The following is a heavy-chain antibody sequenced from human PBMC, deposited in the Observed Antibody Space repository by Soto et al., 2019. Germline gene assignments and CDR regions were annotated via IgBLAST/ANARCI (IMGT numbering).Heavy chain of an antibody. CDR3: AKGIAAAGTNYYYGMDV. D-gene: IGHD6-13*01. Sequence: GASVKVSCKASGYTFTGYYMHWLRQAPGQGLEWMGWINPNSGGTNYAQKFQGWVTMTRDTSISTAYMELSRLRSDDTAVYYCAKGIAAAGTNYYYGMDVWGQGTTVTVSS. J-gene: IGHJ6*02. V-gene: IGHV1-2*04. CDR1: GYTFTGYY. CDR2: INPNSGGT.